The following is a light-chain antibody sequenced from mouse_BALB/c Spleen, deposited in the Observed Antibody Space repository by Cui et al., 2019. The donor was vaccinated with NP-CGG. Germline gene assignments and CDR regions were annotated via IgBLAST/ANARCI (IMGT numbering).Light chain of an antibody. V-gene: IGLV1*01. CDR3: ALLYSNHWV. J-gene: IGLJ1*01. CDR1: TGAVTTSNY. Sequence: QAVVTQESALTTSPGETVTPTCRSSTGAVTTSNYANWVQEKPDHLFTGLIGGTNNRVPGVPARFSGSLIGDKAALTITGAQTEDEAIYFCALLYSNHWVFGGGTKLTVL. CDR2: GTN.